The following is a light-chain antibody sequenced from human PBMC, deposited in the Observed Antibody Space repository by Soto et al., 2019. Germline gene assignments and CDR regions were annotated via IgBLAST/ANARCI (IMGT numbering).Light chain of an antibody. J-gene: IGKJ1*01. CDR3: QQYNSYWT. CDR2: DAS. CDR1: QSISSW. V-gene: IGKV1-5*01. Sequence: DIQMPQSPSTLSASVGDRVTITCRASQSISSWLAWDQQKPGKAPKLLIYDASSLESGVPSRFSGSGSGTEFTLTISSLQADDFATYYCQQYNSYWTFGQGTKVEIK.